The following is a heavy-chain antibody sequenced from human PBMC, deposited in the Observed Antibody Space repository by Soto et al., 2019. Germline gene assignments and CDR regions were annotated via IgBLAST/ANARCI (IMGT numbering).Heavy chain of an antibody. CDR3: ARTSKDPGDDFDI. Sequence: GGSLRLSCAASGFTFSSYSMNWVRQAPGKGLEWVSSISSSSSYIYYADSVKGRFTISRDNAKNSLYPQMNSLRAEDTAVYYCARTSKDPGDDFDIWGQGTMVTVSS. CDR1: GFTFSSYS. CDR2: ISSSSSYI. V-gene: IGHV3-21*01. J-gene: IGHJ3*02.